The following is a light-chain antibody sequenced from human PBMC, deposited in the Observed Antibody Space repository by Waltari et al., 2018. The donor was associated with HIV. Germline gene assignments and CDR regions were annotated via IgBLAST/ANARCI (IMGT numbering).Light chain of an antibody. CDR3: GTWDTSLTAYV. CDR2: END. Sequence: QSILTRPPSVSAAPGHNVTISCSGTTSNIANNYVSWYQPLPGTAPKLLIVENDNRPAELPDRVSGSKSCTSATLGIIGLQPGDEADYYCGTWDTSLTAYVFTTGTKVSV. J-gene: IGLJ1*01. CDR1: TSNIANNY. V-gene: IGLV1-51*02.